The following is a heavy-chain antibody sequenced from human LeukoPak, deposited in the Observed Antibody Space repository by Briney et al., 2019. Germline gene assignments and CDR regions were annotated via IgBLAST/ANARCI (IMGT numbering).Heavy chain of an antibody. CDR2: ISGSGGST. J-gene: IGHJ4*02. CDR3: AKDHYGDYAYDY. V-gene: IGHV3-23*01. CDR1: GFTFSNAW. Sequence: PGGSLRLSCAASGFTFSNAWMSWVRQAPGKGLEWVSSISGSGGSTYYAQSVKGRFTISRDNSKNTLYLQMNSLRAEDTAVYYCAKDHYGDYAYDYWGQGTLVTVSS. D-gene: IGHD4-17*01.